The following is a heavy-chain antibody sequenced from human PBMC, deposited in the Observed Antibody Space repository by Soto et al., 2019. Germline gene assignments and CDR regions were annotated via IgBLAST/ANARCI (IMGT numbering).Heavy chain of an antibody. V-gene: IGHV4-31*03. Sequence: LTCTVSGGSISSGGYYWSWIRHHPGKGLEWIGYIYYSGSTYYNPSLKSRVTISVDTSKNQFSLKLSSVTAADTAVYYCARDSESASTGDYYYGMDGWGKGTTVTV. J-gene: IGHJ6*01. D-gene: IGHD2-2*01. CDR1: GGSISSGGYY. CDR2: IYYSGST. CDR3: ARDSESASTGDYYYGMDG.